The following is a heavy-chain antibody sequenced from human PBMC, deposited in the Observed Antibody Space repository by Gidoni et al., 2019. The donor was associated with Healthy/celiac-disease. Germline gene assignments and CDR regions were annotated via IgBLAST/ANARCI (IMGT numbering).Heavy chain of an antibody. D-gene: IGHD3-3*01. CDR1: GYTFTGYY. Sequence: QVQLVQSGAEVKKPGASVKVSCKASGYTFTGYYMHWVRQAPGQGLEWMGWINPNSGGTNYAQKCQGRVTMTRDTSISTAYMELSRLRSDDTAVYYCARGSYDFWSGYHETPLSWSLDFDYWGQGTLVTVSS. V-gene: IGHV1-2*02. CDR3: ARGSYDFWSGYHETPLSWSLDFDY. J-gene: IGHJ4*02. CDR2: INPNSGGT.